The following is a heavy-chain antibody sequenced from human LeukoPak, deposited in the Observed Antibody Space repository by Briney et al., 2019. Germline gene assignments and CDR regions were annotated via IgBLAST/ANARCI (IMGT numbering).Heavy chain of an antibody. CDR2: VNQGGSET. J-gene: IGHJ4*02. CDR3: ARSGTVTTLDY. D-gene: IGHD4-17*01. V-gene: IGHV3-7*01. CDR1: GFSFSDAW. Sequence: GGSLRLSCAASGFSFSDAWMSWVRQIPGKGLEWVANVNQGGSETYYVDSVKGRFIISRDNAKNSLYLQMNSLRAEDTAVYYCARSGTVTTLDYWGQGTLVTVSS.